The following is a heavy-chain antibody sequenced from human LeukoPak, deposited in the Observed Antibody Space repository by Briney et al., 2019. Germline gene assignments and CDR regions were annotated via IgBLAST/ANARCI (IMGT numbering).Heavy chain of an antibody. CDR3: ARQNSSGHPESYFDL. V-gene: IGHV1-69*01. CDR2: IIPIFGTA. D-gene: IGHD6-19*01. J-gene: IGHJ2*01. Sequence: GSSVKVSCKASGGTFSSYAISWVRQAPGQGLEWMGGIIPIFGTANYAQKFQGRVTITADESTSTAYMELSSLRSEDTAVYYCARQNSSGHPESYFDLWGRGTLVTVSS. CDR1: GGTFSSYA.